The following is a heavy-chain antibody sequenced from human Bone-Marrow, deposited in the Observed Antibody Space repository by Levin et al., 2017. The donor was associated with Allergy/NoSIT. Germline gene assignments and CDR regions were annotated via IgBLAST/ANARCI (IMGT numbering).Heavy chain of an antibody. D-gene: IGHD5-18*01. V-gene: IGHV3-9*01. CDR2: ISWNSGSI. J-gene: IGHJ4*02. CDR3: AKDIAYSYGTPTPFDY. CDR1: GFTFDDYA. Sequence: GGSLRLSCAASGFTFDDYAMHWVRQAPGKGLEWVSGISWNSGSIGYADSVKGRFTISRDNAKNSLYLQMNSLRAEDTALYYCAKDIAYSYGTPTPFDYWGQGTLVTVSS.